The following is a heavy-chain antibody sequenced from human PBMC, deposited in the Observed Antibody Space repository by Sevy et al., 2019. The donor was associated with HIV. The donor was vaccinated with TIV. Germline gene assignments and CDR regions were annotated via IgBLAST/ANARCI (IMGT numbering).Heavy chain of an antibody. Sequence: SETLSLTCAVSGGSIGSGGYSWSWIRQPPGKGLEWIGYIYHSGSTYYNPSLKSRVTISVDRSKNQFSLKLSSVTAADTAVYYCARGTGVLNYYYYMDVWGKGTTVTVSS. V-gene: IGHV4-30-2*01. J-gene: IGHJ6*03. D-gene: IGHD3-10*01. CDR2: IYHSGST. CDR1: GGSIGSGGYS. CDR3: ARGTGVLNYYYYMDV.